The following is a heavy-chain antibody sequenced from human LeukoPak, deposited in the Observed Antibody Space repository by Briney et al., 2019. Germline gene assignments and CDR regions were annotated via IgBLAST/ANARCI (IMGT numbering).Heavy chain of an antibody. CDR3: ARLGGELGSGWFDP. Sequence: GESLKISCKGSGYSFTSYWIGWVRQVPGKGLELMGIIYPGDSDTRYSPSFQGQVPISADKSISTAYLQWSSLKASDTAMYYYARLGGELGSGWFDPWGQGTLVAVSS. D-gene: IGHD3-16*01. J-gene: IGHJ5*02. CDR2: IYPGDSDT. V-gene: IGHV5-51*01. CDR1: GYSFTSYW.